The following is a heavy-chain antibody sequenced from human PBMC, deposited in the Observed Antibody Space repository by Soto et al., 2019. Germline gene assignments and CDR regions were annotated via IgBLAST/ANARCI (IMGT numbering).Heavy chain of an antibody. CDR2: IIQDGSEK. Sequence: EVQLVESGGNLVQHGGALRLSCTVSGFRIGNYWMSWVRQAPGQGLGWEANIIQDGSEKQYVDSVEVRFTISRDNAKNSVYLQRNGLRVDDTAVYYCWRGHSAPDYWGQGTLVTVSA. CDR3: WRGHSAPDY. J-gene: IGHJ4*02. V-gene: IGHV3-7*01. CDR1: GFRIGNYW.